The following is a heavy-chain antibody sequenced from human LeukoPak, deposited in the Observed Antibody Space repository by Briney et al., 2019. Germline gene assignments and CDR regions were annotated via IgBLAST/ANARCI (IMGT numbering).Heavy chain of an antibody. V-gene: IGHV4-59*01. D-gene: IGHD6-13*01. CDR3: AREAAIAGDEDAFDI. J-gene: IGHJ3*02. CDR1: GGSISSYY. Sequence: PSETLSLTCTVSGGSISSYYWSWIRQPPGKGLESIGYIYYSGSTNYNPSLKSRVTISVDTSKNQFSLKLSSVTAADTAVYYCAREAAIAGDEDAFDIWGQGTMVTVSS. CDR2: IYYSGST.